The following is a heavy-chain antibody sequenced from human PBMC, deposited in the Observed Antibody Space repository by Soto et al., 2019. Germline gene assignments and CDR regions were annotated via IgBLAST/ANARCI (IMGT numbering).Heavy chain of an antibody. CDR2: ISAYNGNT. V-gene: IGHV1-18*01. Sequence: QVQLVQSGAEVKKPGASVKVSCKASGYTFTSYGISWVRQAPGQGLEWMGWISAYNGNTNYAQKLQGRGTMTTDTSTSTAYMELRSLRADDTAVYYCARVPAITMIVVVTEYYFDYWGQGTLVTVSS. CDR3: ARVPAITMIVVVTEYYFDY. D-gene: IGHD3-22*01. J-gene: IGHJ4*02. CDR1: GYTFTSYG.